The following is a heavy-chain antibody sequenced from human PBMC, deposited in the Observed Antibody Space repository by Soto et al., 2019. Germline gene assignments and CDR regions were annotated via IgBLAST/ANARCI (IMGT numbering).Heavy chain of an antibody. CDR2: ISSSSSTI. CDR3: ARDVTMEWLLYGMDV. J-gene: IGHJ6*02. V-gene: IGHV3-48*02. CDR1: GFTFSSYS. Sequence: EVQLVESGGGLVQPGGSLRLSCAASGFTFSSYSMNWVRQAPGKGLEWVSYISSSSSTIYYADSVKGRFTISRDNAKNPLYLQMNSLRDEDTAVYYCARDVTMEWLLYGMDVWGQGTTVTVSS. D-gene: IGHD3-3*01.